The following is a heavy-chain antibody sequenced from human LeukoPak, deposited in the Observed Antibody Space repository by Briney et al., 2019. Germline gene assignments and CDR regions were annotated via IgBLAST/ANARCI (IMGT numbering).Heavy chain of an antibody. Sequence: PGGSLRLSCAASGFTFSSYAMSWVRQAPGKGLEWVSAISGSGGSTYYADSVKGRFTISRDNSKNTLYQQMNSLRAEDTAVYYCAKDLEAAAATNWFDPWGQGTLVTVSS. CDR2: ISGSGGST. CDR1: GFTFSSYA. CDR3: AKDLEAAAATNWFDP. V-gene: IGHV3-23*01. D-gene: IGHD6-13*01. J-gene: IGHJ5*02.